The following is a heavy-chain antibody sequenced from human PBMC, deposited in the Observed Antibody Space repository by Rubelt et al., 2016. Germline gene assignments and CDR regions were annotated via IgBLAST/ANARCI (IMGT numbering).Heavy chain of an antibody. CDR1: GFTFTSYS. D-gene: IGHD2-2*03. CDR3: VRQLDLSRRWDY. J-gene: IGHJ4*02. Sequence: VQLVESGGGLVKPGGSLRLSCAASGFTFTSYSMNWVRQAPGKGLEWVSRIKGDGSSATYADSVEGRFTISRDNAKNTVYLQMNGQRAEDTAVFYCVRQLDLSRRWDYWGQGTLVTVSS. CDR2: IKGDGSSA. V-gene: IGHV3-74*02.